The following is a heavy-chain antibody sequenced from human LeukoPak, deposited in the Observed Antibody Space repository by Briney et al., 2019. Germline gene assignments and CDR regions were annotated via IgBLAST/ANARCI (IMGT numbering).Heavy chain of an antibody. CDR3: ALSPDIAAAGIMSWFDP. J-gene: IGHJ5*02. CDR1: GFSLGTSGLG. D-gene: IGHD6-13*01. Sequence: ESGPTLVNPTQTLTVTCTFSGFSLGTSGLGVGWIRQPPGKALEWLAVIYWDDDKRYSPSLKSRLTITKDTSKNQVVLTMTNMDPVDTATYYCALSPDIAAAGIMSWFDPRGQGTLVTVSS. CDR2: IYWDDDK. V-gene: IGHV2-5*02.